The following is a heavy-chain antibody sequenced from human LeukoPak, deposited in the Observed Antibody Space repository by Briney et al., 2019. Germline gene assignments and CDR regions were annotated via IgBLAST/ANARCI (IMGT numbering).Heavy chain of an antibody. D-gene: IGHD3-10*01. CDR1: GFTVSSND. CDR2: IYSGGST. Sequence: GGSLRLSCAASGFTVSSNDMSWVHQSPGKGLEWGSVIYSGGSTFYADSVKGRVTISRDNSKNTLYLQMNSLRAEDTAVYYCARDPNYYGSANFALDVWGQGTTVTVSS. J-gene: IGHJ6*02. V-gene: IGHV3-53*01. CDR3: ARDPNYYGSANFALDV.